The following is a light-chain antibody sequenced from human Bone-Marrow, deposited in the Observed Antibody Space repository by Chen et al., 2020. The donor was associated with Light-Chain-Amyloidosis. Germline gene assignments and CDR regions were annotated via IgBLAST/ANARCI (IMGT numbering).Light chain of an antibody. V-gene: IGLV2-14*01. CDR3: SSYTITNTLV. CDR2: EVT. CDR1: SSDVGGDNH. J-gene: IGLJ1*01. Sequence: QSALTQPASVSGYPGQSITISCTGTSSDVGGDNHVSWYQQHPDKAPKLMIYEVTNRPSWVPDRFSGSKSDTTASLTISGLQTEDEADYFCSSYTITNTLVFGSGTRVTVL.